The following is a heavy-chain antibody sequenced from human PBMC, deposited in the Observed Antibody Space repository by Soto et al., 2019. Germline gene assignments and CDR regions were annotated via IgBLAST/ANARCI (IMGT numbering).Heavy chain of an antibody. J-gene: IGHJ6*02. CDR1: GYSISSGYY. V-gene: IGHV4-38-2*01. Sequence: SETLSLTCAVSGYSISSGYYWGWIRQPPGKGLEWIGSIYHSGSTYYNPSLKSRVTISVDTSKNQFSLKLSSVTAADTDVYYCASGKDIVVVPDAMGVYGRDYYGMDVWGQGTTVTVSS. D-gene: IGHD2-2*01. CDR3: ASGKDIVVVPDAMGVYGRDYYGMDV. CDR2: IYHSGST.